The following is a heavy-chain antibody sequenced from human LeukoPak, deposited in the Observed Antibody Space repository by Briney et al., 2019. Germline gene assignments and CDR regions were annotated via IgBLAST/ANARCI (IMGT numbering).Heavy chain of an antibody. CDR3: ARAFPHRRLMDTTMNQHWFDP. J-gene: IGHJ5*02. CDR2: INPSGGNT. CDR1: GYTFTSYY. V-gene: IGHV1-46*01. D-gene: IGHD5-18*01. Sequence: GASVKVSCKASGYTFTSYYMHWVRQAPGQGLGWMGIINPSGGNTNYAQKFQGRLTMTRDMSTGTVYMELSSLRYEDTAMYYGARAFPHRRLMDTTMNQHWFDPWGQGTLVTVSS.